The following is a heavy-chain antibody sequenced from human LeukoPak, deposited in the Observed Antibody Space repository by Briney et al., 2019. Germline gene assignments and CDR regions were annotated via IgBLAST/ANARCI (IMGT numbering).Heavy chain of an antibody. Sequence: ASVKVSCKASGYTFTSHYMHWVGQAPGQGLEWMGIINPSGGSTTYAQKFQGRVTMTRDTSTSTVYMELSSLRSEDTAVYYCARGSGTIFGVVIIWGQGTLVTVSS. D-gene: IGHD3-3*01. CDR1: GYTFTSHY. V-gene: IGHV1-46*01. J-gene: IGHJ4*02. CDR3: ARGSGTIFGVVII. CDR2: INPSGGST.